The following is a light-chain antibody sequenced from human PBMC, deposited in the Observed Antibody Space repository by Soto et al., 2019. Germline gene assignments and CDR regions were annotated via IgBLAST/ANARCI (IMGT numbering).Light chain of an antibody. Sequence: EIVLTQSPGTLSLSPGEGATLSCRASQSVSSYLAWYQQKVGQAPRLLSYGASSRATGTPARFSGGGSGTDFTLTINRLEAEDFAVYFCQQYGSSPLTFGGGTKVEIK. CDR1: QSVSSY. V-gene: IGKV3-20*01. CDR2: GAS. CDR3: QQYGSSPLT. J-gene: IGKJ4*01.